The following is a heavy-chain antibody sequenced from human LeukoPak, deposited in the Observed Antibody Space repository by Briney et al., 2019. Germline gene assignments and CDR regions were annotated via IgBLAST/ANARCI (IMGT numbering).Heavy chain of an antibody. CDR2: IDSRSTVI. CDR3: ATYSSGKYGPR. Sequence: GGSLRLSCAASGFTFSSYAMHWVRQAPGKGLEWVSYIDSRSTVISYADSVGDRFTISRDNAKNSLYLQINSLRAEDTAVYYCATYSSGKYGPRWGQGTLVTVSS. CDR1: GFTFSSYA. J-gene: IGHJ4*02. V-gene: IGHV3-48*04. D-gene: IGHD3-10*01.